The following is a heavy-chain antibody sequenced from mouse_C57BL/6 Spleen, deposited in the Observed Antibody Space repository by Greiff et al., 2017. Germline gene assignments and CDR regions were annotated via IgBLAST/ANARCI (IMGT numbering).Heavy chain of an antibody. CDR3: ARPPFITTVVATPFAY. J-gene: IGHJ3*01. CDR2: ISSGSSTI. D-gene: IGHD1-1*01. V-gene: IGHV5-17*01. Sequence: EVKVEESGGGLVKPGGSLKLSCAASGFTFSDYGMHWVRQAPEKGLEWVAYISSGSSTIYYADTVKGRFTISRDNAKNTLFLQMTSLRSEDTAMYYCARPPFITTVVATPFAYWGQGTLVTVSA. CDR1: GFTFSDYG.